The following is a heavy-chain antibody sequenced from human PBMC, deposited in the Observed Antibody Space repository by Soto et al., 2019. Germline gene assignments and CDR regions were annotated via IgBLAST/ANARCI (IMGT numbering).Heavy chain of an antibody. J-gene: IGHJ5*02. CDR1: GFTFSKSA. D-gene: IGHD2-15*01. CDR2: IVVGSINT. V-gene: IGHV1-58*02. Sequence: SVKVSCKASGFTFSKSAMQWVRQARGQGLEWMGWIVVGSINTNYAQKFQERVTFTRDMSTRTVYMELNSLRFEDTAVYYCAAVVNCSGGSCYPPWGQGTPVTVSS. CDR3: AAVVNCSGGSCYPP.